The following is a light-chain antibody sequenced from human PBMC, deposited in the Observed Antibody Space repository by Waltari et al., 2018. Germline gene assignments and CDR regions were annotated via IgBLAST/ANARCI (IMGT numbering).Light chain of an antibody. J-gene: IGKJ3*01. CDR1: KSISNN. V-gene: IGKV3D-15*01. CDR2: GAS. CDR3: QQYNNWPPLFT. Sequence: EIVMTQSPATLSVSPGYRVTLSCRASKSISNNLAWYQQRPGQAPRLLIYGASTRATGIPARFSGNRSGTEFTLTISSLQSEDFAVYYCQQYNNWPPLFTFGPGTKVDMK.